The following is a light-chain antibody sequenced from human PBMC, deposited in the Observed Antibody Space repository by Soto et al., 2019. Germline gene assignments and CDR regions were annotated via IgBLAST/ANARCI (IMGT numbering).Light chain of an antibody. CDR3: GSWDYSLSAGV. V-gene: IGLV1-51*01. J-gene: IGLJ2*01. CDR1: SSNIGNNY. CDR2: DNN. Sequence: QSVLTQPPSVSAAPGQRVTISCSGSSSNIGNNYVSWYQQFPGTAPKLLIYDNNKRPSGIPDRFSGSKSGTSATLGITGLQTGDEADYYCGSWDYSLSAGVFGGGTQLTVL.